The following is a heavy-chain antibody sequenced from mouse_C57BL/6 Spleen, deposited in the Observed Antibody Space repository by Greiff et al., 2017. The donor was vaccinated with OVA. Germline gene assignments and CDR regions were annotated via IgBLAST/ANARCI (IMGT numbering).Heavy chain of an antibody. Sequence: VQLQQPGAELVKPGASVKMSCKASGYTFTSYWITWVKQRPGQGLEWIGDIYPGSGSTNYNEKFKSKATLTVDTSSSTAYMQLSSLTSEDSAVYYCARVTVVATYWYFDVWGTGTTVTVSS. V-gene: IGHV1-55*01. CDR1: GYTFTSYW. CDR2: IYPGSGST. D-gene: IGHD1-1*01. CDR3: ARVTVVATYWYFDV. J-gene: IGHJ1*03.